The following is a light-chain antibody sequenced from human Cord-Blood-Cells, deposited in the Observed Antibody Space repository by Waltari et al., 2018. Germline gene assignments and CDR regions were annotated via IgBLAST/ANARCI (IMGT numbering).Light chain of an antibody. CDR1: SSDVVVYNY. J-gene: IGLJ2*01. CDR3: SSYAGSNNFVV. Sequence: QSALTQPPSASGSPGQSVTISCTGTSSDVVVYNYVSWYQQHPGKAPKLMIYEVSKRPSGVPDRFSGSKSGNTASLTVSGLQAEDEADYYCSSYAGSNNFVVFGGGTKLTVL. CDR2: EVS. V-gene: IGLV2-8*01.